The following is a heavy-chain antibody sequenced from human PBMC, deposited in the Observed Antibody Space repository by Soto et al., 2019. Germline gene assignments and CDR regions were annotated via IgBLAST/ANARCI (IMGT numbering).Heavy chain of an antibody. CDR3: ARGNQRWLQLWYFAL. Sequence: QVQLVQSGAEVKKPGSSVTVSCKASGGTFSSYTISWVRQAPGQGLEWMGGIIPIFGTANYAQKFQGRVTITADEFTSTADMELSSLRCEDTAVYYCARGNQRWLQLWYFALWGRGTLVTVSS. D-gene: IGHD5-12*01. J-gene: IGHJ2*01. CDR2: IIPIFGTA. V-gene: IGHV1-69*12. CDR1: GGTFSSYT.